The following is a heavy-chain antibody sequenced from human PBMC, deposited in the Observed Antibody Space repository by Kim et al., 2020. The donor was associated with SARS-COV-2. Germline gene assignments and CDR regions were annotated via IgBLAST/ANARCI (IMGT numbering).Heavy chain of an antibody. Sequence: GGSLRLSCAASGFTFSSNAMSWVRQAPGKGLEWVSTISDSGGGTYYADSVKGRFTISRDNSKNSVYLQMNSLRAEDTALYYRAKLKPNLRHGMDVWGQGTTVTVSS. CDR3: AKLKPNLRHGMDV. CDR2: ISDSGGGT. V-gene: IGHV3-23*01. J-gene: IGHJ6*02. D-gene: IGHD2-8*01. CDR1: GFTFSSNA.